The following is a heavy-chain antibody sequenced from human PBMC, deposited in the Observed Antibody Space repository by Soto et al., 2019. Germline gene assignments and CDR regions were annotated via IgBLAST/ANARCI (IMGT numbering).Heavy chain of an antibody. CDR1: EHTSTIYY. J-gene: IGHJ1*01. V-gene: IGHV1-2*02. CDR2: INADSGDT. D-gene: IGHD3-9*01. CDR3: ATRDYDILTGYLHI. Sequence: QAHLVQSGAEVRKPGASVKLSCQALEHTSTIYYIHWVRQARGQGLGWMGWINADSGDTTYAEDFRGRVTFTRDTSTSTFHMELSRLRLDDTAMYFCATRDYDILTGYLHIWGQGTLITVSS.